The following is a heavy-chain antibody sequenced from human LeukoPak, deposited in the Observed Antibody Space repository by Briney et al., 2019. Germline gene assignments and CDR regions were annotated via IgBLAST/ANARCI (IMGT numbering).Heavy chain of an antibody. CDR3: ARYSGLGVPDY. Sequence: SQTLSLTCAISGDSVSSKSAAWNWIRQFPSRGLEWLGRTYYRSKWNNDYAVSVRGRITINPDTSKNQFSLLLNSVTPEDTAVYYCARYSGLGVPDYWGQGTLVTVSS. D-gene: IGHD2-21*01. J-gene: IGHJ4*02. CDR1: GDSVSSKSAA. CDR2: TYYRSKWNN. V-gene: IGHV6-1*01.